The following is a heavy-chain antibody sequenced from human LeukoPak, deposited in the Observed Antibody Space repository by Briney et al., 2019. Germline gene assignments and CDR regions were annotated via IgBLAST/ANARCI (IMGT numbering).Heavy chain of an antibody. CDR1: GFTFSNYA. Sequence: GGSLRLSCAASGFTFSNYAMHWVRRAPGKGLEWVAIISYDGNNKYYANSVKGRFTISRDNSKNTLFLQMNSLRAEDTAVYYCARVVDTAMVLPDYWGQGTLVIVSS. CDR3: ARVVDTAMVLPDY. J-gene: IGHJ4*02. CDR2: ISYDGNNK. D-gene: IGHD5-18*01. V-gene: IGHV3-30-3*01.